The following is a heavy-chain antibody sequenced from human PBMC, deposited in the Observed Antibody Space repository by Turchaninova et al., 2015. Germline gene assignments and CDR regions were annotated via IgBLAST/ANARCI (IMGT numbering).Heavy chain of an antibody. V-gene: IGHV3-33*01. CDR1: GFTCSSYG. CDR3: ARDLGIAAAGSSYGMDV. CDR2: IRYDGSNK. J-gene: IGHJ6*02. Sequence: QVQLVESGGGVVQPGRSLRRYCAASGFTCSSYGMDWVRQAPGKGLEGVAVIRYDGSNKYYADSVKGRFTISRDNSKNTLYLQMNSLRAEDTAVYYCARDLGIAAAGSSYGMDVWGQGTTVTVSS. D-gene: IGHD6-13*01.